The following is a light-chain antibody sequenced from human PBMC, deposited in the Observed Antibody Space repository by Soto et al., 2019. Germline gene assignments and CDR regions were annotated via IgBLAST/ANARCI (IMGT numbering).Light chain of an antibody. CDR2: GAS. CDR1: QSVSSSY. J-gene: IGKJ1*01. Sequence: EIVLTQSPGTLSLSPGERATLSCRASQSVSSSYLAWYQQKTGQAPRLLIYGASSRATGIPDRFSGSGSGTDFTLTISRLETEDSAVYYCQQYGSSPRTFGQGTKV. CDR3: QQYGSSPRT. V-gene: IGKV3-20*01.